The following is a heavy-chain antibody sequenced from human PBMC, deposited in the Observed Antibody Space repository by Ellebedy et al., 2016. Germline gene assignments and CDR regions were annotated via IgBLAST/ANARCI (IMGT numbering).Heavy chain of an antibody. CDR2: IYYSGST. CDR1: GGSISSYY. Sequence: SETLSLXCTVSGGSISSYYWSWIRQPPGKGLEWIGYIYYSGSTNYNPSLKSRVTISVDTSKNQFSLKLSSVTAADTAVYYCAREYCSGGSCYNLLGYWGQGTLVTVSS. J-gene: IGHJ4*02. D-gene: IGHD2-15*01. V-gene: IGHV4-59*08. CDR3: AREYCSGGSCYNLLGY.